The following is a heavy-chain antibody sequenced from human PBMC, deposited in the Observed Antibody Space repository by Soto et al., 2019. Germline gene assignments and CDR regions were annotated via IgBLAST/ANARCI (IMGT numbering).Heavy chain of an antibody. CDR3: ARGSGSYYNVGYYYGMDV. CDR1: GGSISSGGYS. Sequence: PSETLSLTCAVSGGSISSGGYSWSWIGQPPGKGLEWIGYIYHSGSTHYNPSLKSRVTISVDRSKNQFSLKLSSVTAADTAVYYCARGSGSYYNVGYYYGMDVWGQGTTVTVSS. V-gene: IGHV4-30-2*01. J-gene: IGHJ6*02. D-gene: IGHD3-10*01. CDR2: IYHSGST.